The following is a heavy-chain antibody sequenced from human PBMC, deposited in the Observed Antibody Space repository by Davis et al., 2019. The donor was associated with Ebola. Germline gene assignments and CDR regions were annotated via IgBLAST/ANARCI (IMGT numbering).Heavy chain of an antibody. D-gene: IGHD2-15*01. CDR3: ATLARTQAATDY. CDR2: INHSGST. Sequence: PSETLSLTCAVYGGSFSGYYWSWIRQPPGKGLEWIGEINHSGSTNYNPSLKSRVTISVDTSKNQFSLKLSSVTAADTAVYYCATLARTQAATDYWGQGTLVTVSS. J-gene: IGHJ4*02. V-gene: IGHV4-34*01. CDR1: GGSFSGYY.